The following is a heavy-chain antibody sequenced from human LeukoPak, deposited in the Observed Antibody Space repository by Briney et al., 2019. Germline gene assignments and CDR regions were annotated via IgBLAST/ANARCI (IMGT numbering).Heavy chain of an antibody. D-gene: IGHD4-17*01. CDR1: GFTFSSYG. CDR2: ISYDGSSK. CDR3: AKDTTTVTASY. Sequence: GGSLRLSCAASGFTFSSYGMHWVRQAPGKGLEWVAVISYDGSSKYYADSVKGRFTISRDNSKNTLYLQMNSLRAEDTAVYYCAKDTTTVTASYWGQGTLVTVSS. V-gene: IGHV3-30*18. J-gene: IGHJ4*02.